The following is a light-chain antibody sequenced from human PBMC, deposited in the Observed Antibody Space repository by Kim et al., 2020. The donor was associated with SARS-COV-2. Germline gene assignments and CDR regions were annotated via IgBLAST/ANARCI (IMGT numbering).Light chain of an antibody. J-gene: IGLJ1*01. CDR2: DVT. V-gene: IGLV2-11*01. Sequence: QSVLTQPRSVSGSPGQSVTISCTGTSSDVGGYNYVSWYQQHPGRVPKLLIYDVTKRPSGVPDRFSGSKSGNTASLTISGLQAEDEADYYCCSYAGSYTFYVFGTGTKVTVL. CDR3: CSYAGSYTFYV. CDR1: SSDVGGYNY.